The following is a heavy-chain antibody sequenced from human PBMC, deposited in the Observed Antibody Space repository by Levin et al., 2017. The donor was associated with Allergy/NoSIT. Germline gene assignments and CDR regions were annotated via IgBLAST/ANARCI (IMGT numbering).Heavy chain of an antibody. D-gene: IGHD2-8*01. V-gene: IGHV1-8*01. J-gene: IGHJ4*02. CDR1: GYTFISYD. CDR3: ARKPLRRVYAEYSAFDY. CDR2: MNPNSGNT. Sequence: GESLKISCKASGYTFISYDINWVRQATGQGLEWMGWMNPNSGNTGYAQKFQGRVTMTRNTSISTAYMELSSLRSEDTAVYYCARKPLRRVYAEYSAFDYWGQGTLVTVSS.